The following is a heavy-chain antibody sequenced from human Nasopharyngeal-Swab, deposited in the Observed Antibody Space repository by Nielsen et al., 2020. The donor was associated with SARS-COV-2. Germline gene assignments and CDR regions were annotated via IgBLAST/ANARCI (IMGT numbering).Heavy chain of an antibody. Sequence: GESLKISCAASGFTFDDYAMHWVRQAPGKGLAWVSRINSDGSIITYADFVKGRFTVSRDNAKNTLYLQMNSLRVEDTAVYYCVRWETGWGQGTMVTVSS. V-gene: IGHV3-74*01. J-gene: IGHJ3*01. CDR1: GFTFDDYA. CDR3: VRWETG. CDR2: INSDGSII. D-gene: IGHD1-26*01.